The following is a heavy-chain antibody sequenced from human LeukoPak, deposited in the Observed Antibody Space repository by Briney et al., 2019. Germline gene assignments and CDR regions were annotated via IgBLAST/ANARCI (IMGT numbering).Heavy chain of an antibody. V-gene: IGHV2-5*02. CDR2: IYWDDDK. J-gene: IGHJ4*02. CDR3: AHRRGSSGFDY. Sequence: SGPTLVKPTQTLTLTCTFSGFSLSTNGVGVGWIRQPPGKALEWLALIYWDDDKRYSPSLRNRLTITKDISKNQVVLTMTNMKPVDTATYYCAHRRGSSGFDYWGQGTQVTVSS. CDR1: GFSLSTNGVG. D-gene: IGHD6-6*01.